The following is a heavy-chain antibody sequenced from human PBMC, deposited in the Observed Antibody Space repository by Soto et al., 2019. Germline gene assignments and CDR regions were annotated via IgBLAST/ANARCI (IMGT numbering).Heavy chain of an antibody. CDR1: GGSISSYY. Sequence: QVQLQESGPGLVKPSETLSLTCTVSGGSISSYYWSWIRQPPGKGLEWIGYIYYSGSTNYNPSLKSRVTISVDTSKNQFSLKLSSVTAADTAVYYCAAGRDFDYWGQGTLVTVSS. D-gene: IGHD1-26*01. J-gene: IGHJ4*02. CDR3: AAGRDFDY. V-gene: IGHV4-59*08. CDR2: IYYSGST.